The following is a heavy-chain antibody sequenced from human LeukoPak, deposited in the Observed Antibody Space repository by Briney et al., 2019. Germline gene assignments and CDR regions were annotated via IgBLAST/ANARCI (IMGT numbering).Heavy chain of an antibody. V-gene: IGHV4-59*08. CDR1: GGSIKTYY. CDR2: MSYSGTS. J-gene: IGHJ6*03. Sequence: SETLSLTCTVSGGSIKTYYWSWSRQSPGKGLEWIGSMSYSGTSNYIPSLKSRVSMTIDISKNQFSLKLTSVTAADTALYFCAAVSRPYYFYYMAVWGTGTTVTVSS. CDR3: AAVSRPYYFYYMAV.